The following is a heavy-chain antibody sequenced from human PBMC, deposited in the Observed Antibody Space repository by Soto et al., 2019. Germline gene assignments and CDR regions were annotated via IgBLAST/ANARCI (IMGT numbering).Heavy chain of an antibody. D-gene: IGHD3-3*01. CDR3: ARFYITIFGVVIIGGDYYYGMDV. CDR1: GFTFSDYY. J-gene: IGHJ6*02. V-gene: IGHV3-11*01. CDR2: ISSSGSTI. Sequence: GGSLRLSCAASGFTFSDYYMSWIRQAPGKGLEWVSYISSSGSTIYYADSVKGRFTISRDNAKNSLYLQMNSLRAEDTAVYYCARFYITIFGVVIIGGDYYYGMDVWGQGTTVTVSS.